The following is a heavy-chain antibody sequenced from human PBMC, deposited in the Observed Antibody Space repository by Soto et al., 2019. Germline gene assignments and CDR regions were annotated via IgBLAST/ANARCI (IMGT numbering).Heavy chain of an antibody. CDR2: IYYSGST. CDR1: GGSISSSSYY. J-gene: IGHJ4*02. V-gene: IGHV4-39*01. Sequence: SETLSLTCTVSGGSISSSSYYWGWIRQPPGKGLEWIGSIYYSGSTYYNPSLKSRVTISVDTSKNQFSLKLSSVTAADTAVYYCATPLAVPGHSYRLAYWGQGTLVTVSS. CDR3: ATPLAVPGHSYRLAY. D-gene: IGHD5-18*01.